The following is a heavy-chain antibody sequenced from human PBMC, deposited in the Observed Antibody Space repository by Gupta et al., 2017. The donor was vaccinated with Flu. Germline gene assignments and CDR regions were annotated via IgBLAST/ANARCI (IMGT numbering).Heavy chain of an antibody. CDR3: ARDSWGSYLD. Sequence: QVHLVQSGAEVKKPGASVKVSCKASGYTFTDHNIHWVRQAPGQGLEWMGCIQPNTGGTYYGQKFQGRVTMTADTSIITAYMELSSLTSDDTAVYYCARDSWGSYLDWGQGTLVTVSS. CDR1: GYTFTDHN. V-gene: IGHV1-2*02. J-gene: IGHJ4*02. D-gene: IGHD3-16*01. CDR2: IQPNTGGT.